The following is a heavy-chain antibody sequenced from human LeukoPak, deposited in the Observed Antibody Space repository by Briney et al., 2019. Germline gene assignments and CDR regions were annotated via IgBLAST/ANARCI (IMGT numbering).Heavy chain of an antibody. J-gene: IGHJ4*02. CDR1: GYSFSSYW. D-gene: IGHD6-13*01. Sequence: GESLKISCKGSGYSFSSYWIAWVPQMPGQGLEWMGIIHPGNSETTYNPSFKGHVTMSADKSISTAYLQWSSLEDTDTAKYYCARRLSTIAISAANDYWGQGTLVTVSS. CDR2: IHPGNSET. CDR3: ARRLSTIAISAANDY. V-gene: IGHV5-51*01.